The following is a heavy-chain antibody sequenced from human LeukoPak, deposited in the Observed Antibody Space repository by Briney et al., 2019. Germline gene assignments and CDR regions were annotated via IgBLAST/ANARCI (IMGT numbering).Heavy chain of an antibody. V-gene: IGHV1-69*06. CDR1: GGTFSSYA. CDR3: ARDSRVATIWGGYYFDY. D-gene: IGHD5-12*01. CDR2: IIPIFGTA. J-gene: IGHJ4*02. Sequence: SVKVSCKASGGTFSSYAISWVRQAPGQGLERMGGIIPIFGTANYAQKFQGRVTITADKSTSTAYMELSSLRSEDTAVYYCARDSRVATIWGGYYFDYWGQGTLVTVSS.